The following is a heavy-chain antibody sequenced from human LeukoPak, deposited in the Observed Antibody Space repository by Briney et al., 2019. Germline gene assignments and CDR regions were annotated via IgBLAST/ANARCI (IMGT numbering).Heavy chain of an antibody. J-gene: IGHJ5*02. CDR3: ARVKQWLVHWFDP. D-gene: IGHD6-19*01. CDR2: INPSGGST. V-gene: IGHV1-46*01. Sequence: GASVKVSCKASGGTFSSYAISWVRQAPGQGLEWMGIINPSGGSTSYAQKFQGRVTMTRDMSTSTVYMELSSLRSEDTAVYYCARVKQWLVHWFDPWGQGTLVTVSS. CDR1: GGTFSSYA.